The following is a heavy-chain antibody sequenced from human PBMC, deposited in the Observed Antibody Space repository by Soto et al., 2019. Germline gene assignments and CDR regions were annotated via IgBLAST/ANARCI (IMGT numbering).Heavy chain of an antibody. CDR2: IYYSGIA. CDR3: ERAGFRSGPGYY. CDR1: SDSISVYY. D-gene: IGHD6-19*01. Sequence: SETLSLTCTVSSDSISVYYWNWVRQPPGNGLEWIGNIYYSGIANYNPSLKSRVTMSVDTSKNQFSLKLGSVTAADTAVYYCERAGFRSGPGYYWGHGTLVTVSS. V-gene: IGHV4-59*01. J-gene: IGHJ4*01.